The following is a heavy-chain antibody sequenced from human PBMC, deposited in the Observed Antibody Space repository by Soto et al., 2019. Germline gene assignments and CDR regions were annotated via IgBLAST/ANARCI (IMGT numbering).Heavy chain of an antibody. Sequence: GGSLRLSCTASGFTFSSYAIHWVRQAPGKGLEWVAVISYDGSNKYYADSVKGRFTISRDNSKNTLYLQMNSLRAEDTAVYYCARGSYSVWGPLGYWGQGTLVTVSS. CDR1: GFTFSSYA. V-gene: IGHV3-30-3*01. CDR2: ISYDGSNK. D-gene: IGHD1-26*01. CDR3: ARGSYSVWGPLGY. J-gene: IGHJ4*02.